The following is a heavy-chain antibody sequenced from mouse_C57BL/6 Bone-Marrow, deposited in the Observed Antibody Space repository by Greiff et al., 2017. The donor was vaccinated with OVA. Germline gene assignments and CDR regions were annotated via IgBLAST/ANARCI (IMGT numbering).Heavy chain of an antibody. CDR3: ASLPSYYGSSYFDY. V-gene: IGHV1-82*01. D-gene: IGHD1-1*01. J-gene: IGHJ2*01. CDR2: IYPGDGDT. Sequence: VKLVESGPELVKPGASVKISCKASGYAFSSSWMNWVKQRPGKGLEWIGRIYPGDGDTNYNGKFKGKATLTADKSSSTAYMQLSSLTSEDSAVYFCASLPSYYGSSYFDYWGQGTTLTVSS. CDR1: GYAFSSSW.